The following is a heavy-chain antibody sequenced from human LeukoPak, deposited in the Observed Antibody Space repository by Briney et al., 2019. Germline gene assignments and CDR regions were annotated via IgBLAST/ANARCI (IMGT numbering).Heavy chain of an antibody. CDR3: ARDRWVRTLLDY. J-gene: IGHJ4*02. CDR2: INPNSGGT. V-gene: IGHV1-2*02. D-gene: IGHD1-1*01. CDR1: GYTFTGYY. Sequence: ASVKVSCKASGYTFTGYYMHWVRQAPGQGLEWMGWINPNSGGTNYAQKFQGRVTMTRDTSISTAYMELSRLRSDDTAVYYCARDRWVRTLLDYWGQGTLVTVSS.